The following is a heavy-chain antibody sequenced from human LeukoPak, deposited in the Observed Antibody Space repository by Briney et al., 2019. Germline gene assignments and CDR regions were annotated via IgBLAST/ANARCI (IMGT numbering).Heavy chain of an antibody. V-gene: IGHV4-39*02. CDR1: GGSISSSSYY. D-gene: IGHD3-3*01. CDR3: ARDSNDFWSGYSASDY. Sequence: SETLSLTCTVSGGSISSSSYYWGWIRQPPGKGLEWIGSIYYSGSTYYNPSLKSRVTISVDTSKNRFSLKLSSVTAADTAVYYCARDSNDFWSGYSASDYWGQGTLVTVSS. CDR2: IYYSGST. J-gene: IGHJ4*02.